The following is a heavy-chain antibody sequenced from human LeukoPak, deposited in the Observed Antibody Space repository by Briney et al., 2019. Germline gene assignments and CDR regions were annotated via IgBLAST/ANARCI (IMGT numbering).Heavy chain of an antibody. V-gene: IGHV3-74*01. CDR2: ILSDGSST. Sequence: PGGSLRLSCAASGFTFSGYWMVWVRKAPGKGLVWVSRILSDGSSTSYADSVKGRFTISRDIAKNTLYLQMNSLRVEDTAVYYCARVRITRANWFDPWGQGTLVTVSS. CDR1: GFTFSGYW. J-gene: IGHJ5*02. D-gene: IGHD2-2*01. CDR3: ARVRITRANWFDP.